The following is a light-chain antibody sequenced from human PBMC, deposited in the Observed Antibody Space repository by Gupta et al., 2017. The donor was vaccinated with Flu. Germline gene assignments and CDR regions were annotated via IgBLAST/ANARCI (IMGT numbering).Light chain of an antibody. CDR3: QQVDYPPSLT. CDR2: DAS. J-gene: IGKJ4*01. Sequence: DIQMTQSPSSLSASVGDRVTITCQASQDISNYLNWYQQKPGKAPKLLIYDASNFETGVPSRFSGSGSGTDFTFTISSLQPEDIATYYCQQVDYPPSLTFGGGTRVEIK. CDR1: QDISNY. V-gene: IGKV1-33*01.